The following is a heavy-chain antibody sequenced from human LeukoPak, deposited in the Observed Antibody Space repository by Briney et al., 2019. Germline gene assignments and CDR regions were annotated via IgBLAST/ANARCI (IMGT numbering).Heavy chain of an antibody. V-gene: IGHV1-2*02. J-gene: IGHJ4*02. D-gene: IGHD1-14*01. Sequence: GASVKVSCKASGYTFTGNYMHWVRQAPGQGLEWMGWINPNSGGTNYGQKFQGRVTMTRDTSISTAYMELSGLRPDDTAVYYCARATATAFEYWGQGTLVTVSS. CDR1: GYTFTGNY. CDR3: ARATATAFEY. CDR2: INPNSGGT.